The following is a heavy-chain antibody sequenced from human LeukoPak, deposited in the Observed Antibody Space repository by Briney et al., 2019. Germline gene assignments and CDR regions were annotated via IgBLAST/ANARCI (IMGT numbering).Heavy chain of an antibody. CDR2: FQPNTGDT. V-gene: IGHV1-2*02. J-gene: IGHJ4*02. Sequence: APLKVSGKASGYTFTDYYLHWVRQAPGQALEYMGWFQPNTGDTSCAQNFQARVTLKSDTSITTAYMELSSLRSDDTAVYYCARENWIDDYWGQGTLVTVSS. CDR1: GYTFTDYY. D-gene: IGHD1-1*01. CDR3: ARENWIDDY.